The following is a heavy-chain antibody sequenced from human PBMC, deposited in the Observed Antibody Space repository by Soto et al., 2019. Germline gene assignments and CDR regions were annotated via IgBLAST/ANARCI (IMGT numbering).Heavy chain of an antibody. V-gene: IGHV3-48*02. CDR1: GFSFSTYS. Sequence: EVQLVESGGGLVQPGGSLRLSCAASGFSFSTYSMNWVRQAPGKGLEWVSYISSSSSTIYYADSVKGRFTISRDNAKSSLDLQMNSLGDEDTAVYYCARDLYHYDSSRDYDTDYWGQGTLVTVSS. CDR3: ARDLYHYDSSRDYDTDY. J-gene: IGHJ4*02. D-gene: IGHD3-22*01. CDR2: ISSSSSTI.